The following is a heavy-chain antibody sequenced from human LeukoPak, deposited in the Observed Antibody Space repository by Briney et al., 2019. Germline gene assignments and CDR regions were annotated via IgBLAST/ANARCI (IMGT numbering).Heavy chain of an antibody. J-gene: IGHJ4*02. CDR1: GFTFSSYA. D-gene: IGHD1-1*01. CDR2: NSGSGGST. CDR3: AELLGPNDY. V-gene: IGHV3-23*01. Sequence: QTGGSLRLSCAASGFTFSSYAMSWVRQAPGKGLEWASANSGSGGSTYYADSVKGRFTISRDNSKNTLYLQMNSLRAEDTAVYYCAELLGPNDYWGQGTLVTVSS.